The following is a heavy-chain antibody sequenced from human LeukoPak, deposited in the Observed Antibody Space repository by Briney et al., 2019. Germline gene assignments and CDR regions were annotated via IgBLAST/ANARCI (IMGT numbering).Heavy chain of an antibody. J-gene: IGHJ4*02. CDR1: GGTFSSYA. D-gene: IGHD2-21*01. CDR2: ISAYNGNT. V-gene: IGHV1-18*01. Sequence: ASVKVSCXASGGTFSSYAISWVRQAPGQGLEWMGWISAYNGNTNYAQKLQGRVTMTTDTSTSTAYMELRSLRSDDTAVYYCARVNRVSYFDYWGQGTLVTVSS. CDR3: ARVNRVSYFDY.